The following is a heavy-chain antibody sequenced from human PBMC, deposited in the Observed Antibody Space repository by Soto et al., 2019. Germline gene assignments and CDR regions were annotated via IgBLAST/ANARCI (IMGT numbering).Heavy chain of an antibody. CDR3: VKDGSSGWPYYYGMDV. D-gene: IGHD6-19*01. V-gene: IGHV3-30*18. Sequence: GGSLRLSCAASGFTFSSYGMHWVCQAPGKGLEWVAVISYDGSNKYYADSVKGRFTISRDNSKNTLYLQMSSLRAEDTAVYYCVKDGSSGWPYYYGMDVWGQGTTVTVSS. J-gene: IGHJ6*02. CDR2: ISYDGSNK. CDR1: GFTFSSYG.